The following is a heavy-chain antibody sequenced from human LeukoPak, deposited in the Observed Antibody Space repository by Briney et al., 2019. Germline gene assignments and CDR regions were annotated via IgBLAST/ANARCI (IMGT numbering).Heavy chain of an antibody. Sequence: PGGSLRLSCAASGFTFSSYWMHWVRQAPGKGLVWVSRINSDGSSTSYADSVKGRFTISRDNAKNTLYLQMHSLRAEDTAVYYCARAEYSYGSTGQDFDYWGQGTLVTVSS. CDR2: INSDGSST. CDR1: GFTFSSYW. J-gene: IGHJ4*02. D-gene: IGHD5-18*01. V-gene: IGHV3-74*01. CDR3: ARAEYSYGSTGQDFDY.